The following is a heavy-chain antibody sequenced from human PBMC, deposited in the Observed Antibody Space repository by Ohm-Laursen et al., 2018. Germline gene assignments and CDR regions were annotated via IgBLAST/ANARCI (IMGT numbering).Heavy chain of an antibody. D-gene: IGHD3-22*01. J-gene: IGHJ4*02. CDR3: AKESSGYYDFDY. V-gene: IGHV3-30*18. CDR2: ISYDGSNK. Sequence: SLRLSCAASGFTFSSYGMHWVRQAPGKGLEWVAVISYDGSNKYYADSVKGRFAISRDNSKNTLYLQMNSLRAEDTAVYYCAKESSGYYDFDYWGQGTLVTVSS. CDR1: GFTFSSYG.